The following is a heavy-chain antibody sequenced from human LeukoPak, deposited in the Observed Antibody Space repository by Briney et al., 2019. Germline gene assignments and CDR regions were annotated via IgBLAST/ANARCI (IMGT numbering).Heavy chain of an antibody. V-gene: IGHV3-73*01. D-gene: IGHD2-8*01. Sequence: PGGSLRLSCAASGFTFSGSAMHWVRQASGKGLEWVGRIRSKANSYATAYAASVKGRFTISRGDSKNTAYLQMNSLKTEDTAVYYCTRRTPCTNGVCPDYWGQGTLVTVSS. CDR3: TRRTPCTNGVCPDY. J-gene: IGHJ4*02. CDR2: IRSKANSYAT. CDR1: GFTFSGSA.